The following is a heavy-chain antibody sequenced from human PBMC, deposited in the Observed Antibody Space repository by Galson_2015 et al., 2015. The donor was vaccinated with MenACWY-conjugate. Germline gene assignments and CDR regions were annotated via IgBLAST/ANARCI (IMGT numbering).Heavy chain of an antibody. J-gene: IGHJ4*02. CDR2: INTNTGNP. CDR1: GYTLTAYA. D-gene: IGHD1-1*01. CDR3: ARDTGTGIFGY. V-gene: IGHV7-4-1*02. Sequence: SVKVSCKASGYTLTAYAMNWVRQAPGQGLEWMGWINTNTGNPTYAQGFTGRFAFPLDTSVSTAYLQISSLKAEDTAVYYCARDTGTGIFGYWGQGTLVTVSS.